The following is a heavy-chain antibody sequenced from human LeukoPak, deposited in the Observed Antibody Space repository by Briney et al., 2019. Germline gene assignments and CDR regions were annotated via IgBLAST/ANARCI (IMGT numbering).Heavy chain of an antibody. V-gene: IGHV4-4*02. Sequence: SETPSLTCAVSGGSISSSNWWSWVRQPPGKGLEWIGEIYHSGSTNYNPSLKSRVTISVDKSKNQFSLKLSSVTAADTAVYYCARESTTYYDILTGYSAAHCYFEHWGQGTLVTVSS. CDR3: ARESTTYYDILTGYSAAHCYFEH. CDR1: GGSISSSNW. J-gene: IGHJ4*02. D-gene: IGHD3-9*01. CDR2: IYHSGST.